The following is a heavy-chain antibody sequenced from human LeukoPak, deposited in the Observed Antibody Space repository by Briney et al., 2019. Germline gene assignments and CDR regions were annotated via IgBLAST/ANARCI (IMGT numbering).Heavy chain of an antibody. J-gene: IGHJ4*02. CDR3: ARGDITYYYGSGSPVPFDY. CDR2: ISGYNGNT. Sequence: GASVKVSCKASGYTFTSYGISWVGQAPGQGLEWMGWISGYNGNTNYAQNLQGRVTMTRDMSTSTVYMELSSLRSEDTAVYYCARGDITYYYGSGSPVPFDYWGQGTLVTVSS. V-gene: IGHV1-18*01. D-gene: IGHD3-10*01. CDR1: GYTFTSYG.